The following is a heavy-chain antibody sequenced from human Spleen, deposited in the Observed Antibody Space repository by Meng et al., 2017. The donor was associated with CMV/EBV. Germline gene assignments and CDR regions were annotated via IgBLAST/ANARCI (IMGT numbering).Heavy chain of an antibody. J-gene: IGHJ6*02. CDR1: GFTFSGYG. Sequence: GESLKISCAASGFTFSGYGMHWVRQAPGKGLEWVSSISSSSSYIYYADSVKGRFTISRDNAKNSLYLQMNSLRAEDTAVYYCASRPRDWGPTYYYYGMDVWGQGTTVTVSS. V-gene: IGHV3-21*04. CDR3: ASRPRDWGPTYYYYGMDV. CDR2: ISSSSSYI. D-gene: IGHD3/OR15-3a*01.